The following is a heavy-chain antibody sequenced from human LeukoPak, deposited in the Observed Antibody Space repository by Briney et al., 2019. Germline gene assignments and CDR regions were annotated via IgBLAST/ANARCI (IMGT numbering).Heavy chain of an antibody. Sequence: APVKLSFTASGGTFSSYAISWVRQAPGQGLEWMGMSVPILGIANYAQKFQGRVTITAEKPTSTAYMEPSSLRSEDTAEYYCARGHDILTASYYNGTDVWGQGSTVTVSS. D-gene: IGHD3-9*01. J-gene: IGHJ6*02. V-gene: IGHV1-69*04. CDR2: SVPILGIA. CDR3: ARGHDILTASYYNGTDV. CDR1: GGTFSSYA.